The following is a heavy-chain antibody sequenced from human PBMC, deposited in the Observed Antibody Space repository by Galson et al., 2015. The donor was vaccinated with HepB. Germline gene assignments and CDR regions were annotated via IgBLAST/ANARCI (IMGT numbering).Heavy chain of an antibody. CDR1: GYTFTSYD. V-gene: IGHV1-8*01. CDR3: ARWDCSGGSCSNYYYYYGMDV. CDR2: MNPNSGNT. D-gene: IGHD2-15*01. Sequence: SVKVSCKASGYTFTSYDINWVRQATGQGLEWMGWMNPNSGNTGYAQKFQGRVTMTRNTSISTAYMELSSLRSEDTAVYYCARWDCSGGSCSNYYYYYGMDVWGQGTTVTVSS. J-gene: IGHJ6*02.